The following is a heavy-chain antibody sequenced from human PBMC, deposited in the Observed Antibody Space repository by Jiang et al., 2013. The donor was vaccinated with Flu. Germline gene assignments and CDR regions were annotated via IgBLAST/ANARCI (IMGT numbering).Heavy chain of an antibody. CDR1: GYAFTVYS. CDR3: ARDKATVDFDY. CDR2: IPPRTGNP. D-gene: IGHD4-23*01. V-gene: IGHV7-4-1*01. Sequence: QSGSELKEPGASVKVSCRTSGYAFTVYSINWLRQAPGQGLEWMGYIPPRTGNPTYAQDFTGRFVFSVDTSVTTAYLQIGSLQIEDTAVYYCARDKATVDFDYWGQGTLVTVSS. J-gene: IGHJ4*02.